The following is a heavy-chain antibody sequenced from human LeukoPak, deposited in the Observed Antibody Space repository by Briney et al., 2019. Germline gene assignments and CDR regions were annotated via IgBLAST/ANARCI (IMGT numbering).Heavy chain of an antibody. CDR2: INSDGSST. CDR1: GFSVTSNY. V-gene: IGHV3-74*01. Sequence: PGGSLRLSCAASGFSVTSNYMSWVRQAPGKGLVWVSRINSDGSSTSYADSVKGRFTISRDNAKNTLYLQMNSLRAEDTAVYYCAREEVETYYFDYWGQGTLVTVSS. CDR3: AREEVETYYFDY. J-gene: IGHJ4*02.